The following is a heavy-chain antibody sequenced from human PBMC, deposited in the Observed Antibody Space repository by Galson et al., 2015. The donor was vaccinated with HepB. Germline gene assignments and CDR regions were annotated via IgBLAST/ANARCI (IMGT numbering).Heavy chain of an antibody. J-gene: IGHJ5*02. CDR3: ARDIVSPTSHWFDP. D-gene: IGHD2-21*01. CDR2: IYSGGST. Sequence: SLRLSCAASGFAVSSNYMSWVRQAPGKGLEWVSVIYSGGSTYYADSVKGRFTISRDNSKNTLYLQMNSLRAEDTAVYYCARDIVSPTSHWFDPWGQGTLVTVSS. CDR1: GFAVSSNY. V-gene: IGHV3-53*01.